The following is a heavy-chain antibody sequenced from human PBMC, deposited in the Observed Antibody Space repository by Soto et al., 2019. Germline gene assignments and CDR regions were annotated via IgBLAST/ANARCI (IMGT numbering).Heavy chain of an antibody. CDR3: ARDFLYCSSTSCYTFDP. CDR2: IYTSGST. CDR1: GGSISSYY. J-gene: IGHJ5*02. Sequence: ETLSLTRTVSGGSISSYYWSWIRQPAGKGLEWIGRIYTSGSTNYNPSLTTRVTMSVDTPKNQFSLKLSSVTAADTAVYYCARDFLYCSSTSCYTFDPWGQGTLVTVSS. V-gene: IGHV4-4*07. D-gene: IGHD2-2*02.